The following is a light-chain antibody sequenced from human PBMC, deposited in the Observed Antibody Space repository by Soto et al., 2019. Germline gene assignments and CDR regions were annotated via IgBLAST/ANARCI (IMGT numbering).Light chain of an antibody. CDR1: SSDVGGYKY. CDR2: EDS. J-gene: IGLJ1*01. Sequence: QSALTQPASVSGSPGQSITISCTGTSSDVGGYKYVSWYQQHPGKAPKLMIYEDSNRPSGVSNRFSGSKSDNTASLTISGLQAEDEADYYCSSYTISSTDVFGTGTKLTVL. V-gene: IGLV2-14*01. CDR3: SSYTISSTDV.